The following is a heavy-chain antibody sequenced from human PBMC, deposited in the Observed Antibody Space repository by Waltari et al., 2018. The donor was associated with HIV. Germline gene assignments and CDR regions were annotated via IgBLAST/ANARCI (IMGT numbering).Heavy chain of an antibody. Sequence: QVQLVQSGAEVKKPGSSVKVSCKASGGTFSSYPISWVRQAPGQGLEWMGGIIPIFGTANYAQKFQGRVTITADKSTSTAYMELSSLRSEDTDVYYCAREGRAAATFDYWGQGTLVTVSS. D-gene: IGHD2-2*01. CDR3: AREGRAAATFDY. CDR1: GGTFSSYP. J-gene: IGHJ4*02. V-gene: IGHV1-69*06. CDR2: IIPIFGTA.